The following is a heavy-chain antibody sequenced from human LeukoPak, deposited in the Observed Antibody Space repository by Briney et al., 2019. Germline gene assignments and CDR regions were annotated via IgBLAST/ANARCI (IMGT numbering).Heavy chain of an antibody. D-gene: IGHD6-19*01. Sequence: GGSLRLSCAASGFTFGGYDMHWVRQPIGKGLEWVSTINIAGDTYYPGSVKGRFTISRESAKNSLYLQMSSLRAGDTAVYYCARGDTSGWYSFDHWGQGTLVTVSS. CDR1: GFTFGGYD. J-gene: IGHJ4*02. CDR2: INIAGDT. V-gene: IGHV3-13*04. CDR3: ARGDTSGWYSFDH.